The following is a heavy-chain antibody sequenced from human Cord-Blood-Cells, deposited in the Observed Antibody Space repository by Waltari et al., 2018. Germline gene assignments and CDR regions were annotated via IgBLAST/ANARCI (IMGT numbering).Heavy chain of an antibody. Sequence: QVQLQESGPGLVKPSETLSLTCTVSGGSISSYYWSWIRQPPGKGLEWIGYIYYSGSTNYNPSLQSRVTISVDTSKNQFSLKLSSVTAADTAVYYCARQGVAGYYYYYMDVWGKGTTVTVSS. D-gene: IGHD6-19*01. J-gene: IGHJ6*03. V-gene: IGHV4-59*08. CDR3: ARQGVAGYYYYYMDV. CDR1: GGSISSYY. CDR2: IYYSGST.